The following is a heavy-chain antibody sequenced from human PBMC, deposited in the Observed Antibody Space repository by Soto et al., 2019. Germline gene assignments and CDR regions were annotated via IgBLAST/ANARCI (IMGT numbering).Heavy chain of an antibody. Sequence: ASVKVSCKASGYTFTSYGISWVRQAPGQGLEWMGWISVGNGNTKYAQKFQGRLTLTRDTPGNTAYLELNSLISEDTAVYYCATPQDYDGCIDSWGQGTLVTVSS. J-gene: IGHJ4*02. D-gene: IGHD3-22*01. CDR1: GYTFTSYG. CDR3: ATPQDYDGCIDS. CDR2: ISVGNGNT. V-gene: IGHV1-18*01.